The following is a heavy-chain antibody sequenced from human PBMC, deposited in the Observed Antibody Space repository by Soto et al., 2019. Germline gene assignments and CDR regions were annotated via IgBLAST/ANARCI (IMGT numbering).Heavy chain of an antibody. V-gene: IGHV3-21*01. J-gene: IGHJ3*02. D-gene: IGHD3-10*01. CDR3: ARLYYGSGRGAFGI. Sequence: GGSLRLSCAASGFTFSSYSMNWVRQAPGKGLEWVSSISSSSSYIYYADSVKGRFTISRDNAKNSLYLQMNGLRAEDTAGYYCARLYYGSGRGAFGIWGQGTMVT. CDR2: ISSSSSYI. CDR1: GFTFSSYS.